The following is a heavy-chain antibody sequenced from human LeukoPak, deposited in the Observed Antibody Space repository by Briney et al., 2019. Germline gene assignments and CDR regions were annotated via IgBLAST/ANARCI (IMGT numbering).Heavy chain of an antibody. CDR2: INTNTGNP. CDR1: GYTFNTFG. CDR3: AREAAVVAAADPYYYYYYMDV. D-gene: IGHD6-13*01. V-gene: IGHV7-4-1*02. J-gene: IGHJ6*03. Sequence: ASVKVSCTASGYTFNTFGITCVRQAPGHGLEWRGWINTNTGNPAYAQGFTGRFVFSLDTSVSTAYLQISSLKAEDTAVYYCAREAAVVAAADPYYYYYYMDVWGKGTTVTVSS.